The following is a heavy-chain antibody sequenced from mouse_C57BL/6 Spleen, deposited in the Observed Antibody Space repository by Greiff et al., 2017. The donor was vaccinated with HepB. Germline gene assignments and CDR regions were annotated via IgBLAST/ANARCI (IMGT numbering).Heavy chain of an antibody. J-gene: IGHJ4*01. CDR1: GYTFTSYW. V-gene: IGHV1-69*01. CDR3: ASFITTVVETGQSYYAMDY. D-gene: IGHD1-1*01. CDR2: IDPSDSYT. Sequence: QVQLQQPGAELVMPGASVKLSCKASGYTFTSYWMHWVKQRPGQGLEWIGEIDPSDSYTNYNQKFKGKSTLTVDKSSSTAYMQLSSLTSEDSAVYYCASFITTVVETGQSYYAMDYWGQGTSVTVSS.